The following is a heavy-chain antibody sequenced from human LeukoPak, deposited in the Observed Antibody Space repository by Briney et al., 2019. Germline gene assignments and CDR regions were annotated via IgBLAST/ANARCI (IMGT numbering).Heavy chain of an antibody. J-gene: IGHJ6*02. Sequence: GGSLRLSCAASGFTFSSYAMSWVRQAPGKGLEWVSAISGSGGSTYYADSVKGRFTISRDNSRNTLYLQMNSLRAEDTAVYYCAKFSRRDYYYGMDVWGQGTTVTVSS. V-gene: IGHV3-23*01. CDR3: AKFSRRDYYYGMDV. CDR1: GFTFSSYA. CDR2: ISGSGGST.